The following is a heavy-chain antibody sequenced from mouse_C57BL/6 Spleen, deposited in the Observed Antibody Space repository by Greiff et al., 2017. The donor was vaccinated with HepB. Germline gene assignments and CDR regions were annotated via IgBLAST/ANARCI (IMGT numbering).Heavy chain of an antibody. CDR3: ANYYGYDGGYFDV. CDR2: IWRGGST. J-gene: IGHJ1*03. Sequence: QVQLQQSGPGLVQPSQSLSITCTVSGFSLTSYGVHWVRQSPGKGLEWLGVIWRGGSTDYNAAFMSRLSITKDDSESQVFFRMNSLQADDTAIYYCANYYGYDGGYFDVWGTGTAVTVSS. V-gene: IGHV2-5*01. CDR1: GFSLTSYG. D-gene: IGHD2-2*01.